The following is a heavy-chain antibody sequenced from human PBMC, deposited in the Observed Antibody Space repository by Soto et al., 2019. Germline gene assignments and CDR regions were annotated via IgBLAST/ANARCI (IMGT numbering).Heavy chain of an antibody. D-gene: IGHD3-9*01. J-gene: IGHJ4*02. CDR1: GYTFTSYD. V-gene: IGHV1-8*01. Sequence: ASVKVSCKASGYTFTSYDINWVRQATGQGLEWMGWMNPNSGNTGYAQKFQGRVTMTRNTSISTAYMELSSLRSEDTAVYYCARAPKKYYDILTGYFRQYYFDYWGQGTLVTVSS. CDR2: MNPNSGNT. CDR3: ARAPKKYYDILTGYFRQYYFDY.